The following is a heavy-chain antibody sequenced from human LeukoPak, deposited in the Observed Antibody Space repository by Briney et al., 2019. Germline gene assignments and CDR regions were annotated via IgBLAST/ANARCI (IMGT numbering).Heavy chain of an antibody. J-gene: IGHJ6*02. CDR2: IYPGDSDT. Sequence: GESLKISCKGSGYSFTSYWIGWVRQMPGKGLEWMGIIYPGDSDTRYSPSFQGQVTIPADKSISTAYLQWSSLKASDTAMYYCARLSVTTPEGMDVWGQGTTVTVSS. CDR1: GYSFTSYW. D-gene: IGHD1-14*01. V-gene: IGHV5-51*01. CDR3: ARLSVTTPEGMDV.